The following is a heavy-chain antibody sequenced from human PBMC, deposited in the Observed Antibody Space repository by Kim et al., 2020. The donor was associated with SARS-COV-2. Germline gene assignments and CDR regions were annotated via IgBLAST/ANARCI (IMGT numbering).Heavy chain of an antibody. CDR3: ARAGGSTPDHDAFDI. V-gene: IGHV1-46*01. Sequence: QKFQGRVTMTRDTSTSTVYMELSSLRSEDTAVYYCARAGGSTPDHDAFDIWGQGTMVTVSS. J-gene: IGHJ3*02. D-gene: IGHD6-13*01.